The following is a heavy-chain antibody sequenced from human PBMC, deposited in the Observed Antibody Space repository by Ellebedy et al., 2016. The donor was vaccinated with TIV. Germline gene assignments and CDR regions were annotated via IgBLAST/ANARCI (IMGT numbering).Heavy chain of an antibody. CDR2: VTAYNRDT. Sequence: AASVKVSCKASGYSFTSHGISWVRQAPGQGLQWMGWVTAYNRDTYYAQNFQGRVIFTTDTSSSTAYMDLRSLRSDDTGVYYCARGAMALSWGQGTLVTVSS. D-gene: IGHD5-24*01. CDR1: GYSFTSHG. J-gene: IGHJ5*02. V-gene: IGHV1-18*01. CDR3: ARGAMALS.